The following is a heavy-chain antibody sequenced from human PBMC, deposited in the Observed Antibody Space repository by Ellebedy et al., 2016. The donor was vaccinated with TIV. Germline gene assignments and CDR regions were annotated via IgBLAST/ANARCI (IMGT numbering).Heavy chain of an antibody. CDR3: ARHYGDYGKDH. J-gene: IGHJ4*02. CDR1: GFTFSGYG. D-gene: IGHD4-17*01. Sequence: GESLKISXAASGFTFSGYGMHWVRQAPGKGLEWVAVIWYDGSNKYYADSVKGRFTISRDNSKNTLYLQMNSLRAEDTAVYYCARHYGDYGKDHWGQGTLVTVSS. V-gene: IGHV3-33*01. CDR2: IWYDGSNK.